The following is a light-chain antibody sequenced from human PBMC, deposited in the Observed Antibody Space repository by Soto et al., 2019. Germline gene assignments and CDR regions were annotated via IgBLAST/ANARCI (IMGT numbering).Light chain of an antibody. Sequence: EIVVTQSPGILSVSPGDRATLSCRASQSVSTNLAWYQQKPGQAPTLLIYAASTRATGIPARFTGSGSGTDFTLTICSLQSEDFAVYYCQEYSKWPLFTFGPGTRVDIK. J-gene: IGKJ3*01. V-gene: IGKV3-15*01. CDR1: QSVSTN. CDR2: AAS. CDR3: QEYSKWPLFT.